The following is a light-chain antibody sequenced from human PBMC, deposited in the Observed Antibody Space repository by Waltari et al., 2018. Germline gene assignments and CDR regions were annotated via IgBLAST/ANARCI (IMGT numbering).Light chain of an antibody. CDR1: RSLLYHYNSKND. CDR3: QQYFSSPIP. J-gene: IGKJ4*01. V-gene: IGKV4-1*01. CDR2: WAS. Sequence: DIVVTQSPDSLAVALGETATINCKSSRSLLYHYNSKNDLAWYQQKLGQPPRVIVYWASTRESGVPDRCSGSGSGTDFNLSITTLQPEDVALYFCQQYFSSPIPFGGGTRLEIK.